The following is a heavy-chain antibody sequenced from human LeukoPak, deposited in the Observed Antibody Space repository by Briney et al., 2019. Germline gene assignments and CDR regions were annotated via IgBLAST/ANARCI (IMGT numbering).Heavy chain of an antibody. J-gene: IGHJ4*02. D-gene: IGHD4-11*01. Sequence: GGSLRLSCAASGFTVSSNYMSWVRQAPGKGLEWVAVIWYDGSNKYYADSVKGRFTISRDNSKNTLYLQMNSLRAEDTAVYYCARTMTTVTTLDYWGQGTLVTVSS. V-gene: IGHV3-33*08. CDR1: GFTVSSNY. CDR3: ARTMTTVTTLDY. CDR2: IWYDGSNK.